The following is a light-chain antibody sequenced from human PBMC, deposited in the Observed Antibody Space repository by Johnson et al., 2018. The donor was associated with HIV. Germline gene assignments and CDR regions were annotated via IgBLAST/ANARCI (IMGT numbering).Light chain of an antibody. V-gene: IGLV1-51*01. CDR2: DNN. Sequence: QSVLTQPPSVSAAPGQKVTISCSGSSSNIGNNYVSWYQQLPGRAPKLLIYDNNKRPSGIPDRFSGSKSGTSATLGITGLQTGDEADYYCGTWDSSLSARVFGTGTKVTVL. CDR3: GTWDSSLSARV. J-gene: IGLJ1*01. CDR1: SSNIGNNY.